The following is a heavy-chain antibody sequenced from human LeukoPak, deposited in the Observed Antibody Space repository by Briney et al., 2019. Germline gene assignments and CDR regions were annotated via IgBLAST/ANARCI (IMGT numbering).Heavy chain of an antibody. CDR2: ISAYNGNT. Sequence: ASVKVSCKASGGTFSSYAISWVRQAPGQGLGWMGWISAYNGNTNYAQKLQGRVTMTTDTSTSTAYMELRGLRSDDTAVYYCARDLSVAARYGDYWGQGTLVTVSS. J-gene: IGHJ4*02. D-gene: IGHD6-6*01. CDR3: ARDLSVAARYGDY. V-gene: IGHV1-18*01. CDR1: GGTFSSYA.